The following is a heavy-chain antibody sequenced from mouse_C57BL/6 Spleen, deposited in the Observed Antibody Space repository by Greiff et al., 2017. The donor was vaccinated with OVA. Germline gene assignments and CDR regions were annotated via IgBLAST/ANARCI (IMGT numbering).Heavy chain of an antibody. CDR1: GYTFTSYW. J-gene: IGHJ3*01. Sequence: VQLQQPGAELVMPGASVKLSCKASGYTFTSYWMHWVKQRPGQGLEWIGEIDPSDSYTNYNQKFKGKSTLTVDKSSSTAYMQLSSLTSEDSAVYYCARCGHYGSSPFAYWGQGTLVTVSA. V-gene: IGHV1-69*01. CDR3: ARCGHYGSSPFAY. D-gene: IGHD1-1*01. CDR2: IDPSDSYT.